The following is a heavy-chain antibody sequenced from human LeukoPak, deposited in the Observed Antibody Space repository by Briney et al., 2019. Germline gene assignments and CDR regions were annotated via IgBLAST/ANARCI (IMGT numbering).Heavy chain of an antibody. D-gene: IGHD3-22*01. CDR2: IYPVDSDT. Sequence: NPGESLKISCKGSANSFVGYGIGWVRQMPGKGLEWMGVIYPVDSDTRYSPSFQGQATISADKSISTAYLQWSSLKASDTAIYYCARSGPYRYDSSGFYLPYWGQGTLVTVSS. V-gene: IGHV5-51*01. CDR3: ARSGPYRYDSSGFYLPY. CDR1: ANSFVGYG. J-gene: IGHJ4*02.